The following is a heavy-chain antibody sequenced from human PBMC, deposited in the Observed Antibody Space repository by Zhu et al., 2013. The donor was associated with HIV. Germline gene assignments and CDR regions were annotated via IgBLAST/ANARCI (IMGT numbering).Heavy chain of an antibody. V-gene: IGHV1-69*15. J-gene: IGHJ3*02. CDR2: IIPDFGTT. D-gene: IGHD4-17*01. CDR3: ATTLKRQTTYALDT. CDR1: GGTFSTNA. Sequence: QVHLVQSGTEVKKPGSSVKVSCKASGGTFSTNAINWVRQAPGQGLEWMGTIIPDFGTTNYAQKFRGRVTITADESSNTAFMELSSLTSEDTAVYYCATTLKRQTTYALDTWGQGTMVTVSS.